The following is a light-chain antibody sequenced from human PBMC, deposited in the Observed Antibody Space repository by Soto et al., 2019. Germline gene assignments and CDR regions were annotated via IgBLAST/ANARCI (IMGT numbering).Light chain of an antibody. J-gene: IGLJ2*01. V-gene: IGLV2-14*01. CDR2: DVI. CDR1: TSDVGGYNY. Sequence: QSALTQPASVSGSPGQSITISCTGGTSDVGGYNYVSWYQQHPGKAPKLMIYDVINRPSGVSNRFSGSKSGNTASLTISGLQAEDEGDYYCSSYTSSSTPVLFGGGTQLTVL. CDR3: SSYTSSSTPVL.